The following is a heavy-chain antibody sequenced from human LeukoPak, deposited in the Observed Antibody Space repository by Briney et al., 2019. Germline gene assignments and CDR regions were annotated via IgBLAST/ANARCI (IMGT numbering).Heavy chain of an antibody. CDR3: ARKFTSMVRGVITFD. V-gene: IGHV4-34*01. J-gene: IGHJ4*02. D-gene: IGHD3-10*01. CDR1: GGSFSGYY. Sequence: PSETLSLTCAVYGGSFSGYYWSWIRQPPGKGLEWIGEINHSGSTNYNPSLKSRVTISVDTSKNQFSLKLSSVTAADTAVYYCARKFTSMVRGVITFDWGQGILVTVSS. CDR2: INHSGST.